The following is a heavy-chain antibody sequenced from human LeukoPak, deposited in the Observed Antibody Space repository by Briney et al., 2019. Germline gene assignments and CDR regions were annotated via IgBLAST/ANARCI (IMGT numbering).Heavy chain of an antibody. D-gene: IGHD2-2*01. CDR3: ARGVVPAAYYYYYMDV. V-gene: IGHV3-30*03. J-gene: IGHJ6*03. CDR1: GFTFSSYG. Sequence: GGSLRLSCAASGFTFSSYGTHWVRQAPGKGLEWVAVILYDGSNKYYVDSVKGRFTISRDNAKNSLYLQMNSLRAEDTAVYYCARGVVPAAYYYYYMDVWGKGTTVTVSS. CDR2: ILYDGSNK.